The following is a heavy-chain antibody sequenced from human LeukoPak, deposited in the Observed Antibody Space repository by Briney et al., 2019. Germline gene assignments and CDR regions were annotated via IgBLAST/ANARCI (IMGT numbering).Heavy chain of an antibody. V-gene: IGHV3-74*01. D-gene: IGHD3-16*01. CDR1: GFKFSSYW. CDR3: ARVIPTHHGGYMDV. Sequence: GGSLRLSCAATGFKFSSYWMHWVHQAPGKGLVWVSRIISDGTSTNYADSVKGRFTISRDNAKNTLYLQMNSLRAEDTAVYYCARVIPTHHGGYMDVWGKGTTVTISS. CDR2: IISDGTST. J-gene: IGHJ6*03.